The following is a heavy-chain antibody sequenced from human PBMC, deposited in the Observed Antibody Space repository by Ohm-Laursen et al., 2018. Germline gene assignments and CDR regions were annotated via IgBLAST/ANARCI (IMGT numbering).Heavy chain of an antibody. J-gene: IGHJ4*02. CDR2: IKQDGSEK. CDR3: ARIGYSSSSFDY. V-gene: IGHV3-7*01. CDR1: GFTFTSFW. Sequence: SLRLSCAASGFTFTSFWMSWVRQAPGKGLEWVANIKQDGSEKYYVDSVKGRFTISRDNAKNSLYLQMNSLRAEDTAVYYCARIGYSSSSFDYWGQGTLVTVSS. D-gene: IGHD6-6*01.